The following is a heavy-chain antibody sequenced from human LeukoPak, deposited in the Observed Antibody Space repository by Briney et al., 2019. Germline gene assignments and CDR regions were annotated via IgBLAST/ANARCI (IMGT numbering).Heavy chain of an antibody. CDR1: GFTFSSYA. V-gene: IGHV3-23*01. D-gene: IGHD1-26*01. CDR2: ISGSGGSK. CDR3: GKDQRDIVGATGGGY. Sequence: GGSVTLSCAASGFTFSSYAMSWVRQATGKGLEWVSAISGSGGSKYYADSEKGRLNISRDNSKNTLYLQMNSLRAEDTAVYYCGKDQRDIVGATGGGYWGQGSLVAVSS. J-gene: IGHJ4*02.